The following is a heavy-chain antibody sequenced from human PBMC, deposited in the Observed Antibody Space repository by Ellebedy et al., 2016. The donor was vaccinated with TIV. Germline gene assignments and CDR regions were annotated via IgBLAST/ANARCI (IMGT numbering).Heavy chain of an antibody. J-gene: IGHJ3*02. CDR3: ARGAYYYDSSGPRGDAFDI. CDR2: IYYSGST. D-gene: IGHD3-22*01. CDR1: GGSVSSGSYS. V-gene: IGHV4-30-4*07. Sequence: LRLXCTVSGGSVSSGSYSWSWIRQPPGKGLEWIGYIYYSGSTYYNPSLKSRVTISVDTSKNQFSLKLSSVTAADTAVYYCARGAYYYDSSGPRGDAFDIWGQGTMVTVSS.